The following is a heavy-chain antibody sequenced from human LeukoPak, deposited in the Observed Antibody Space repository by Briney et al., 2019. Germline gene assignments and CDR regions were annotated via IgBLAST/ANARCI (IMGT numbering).Heavy chain of an antibody. V-gene: IGHV1-8*01. CDR1: GYTFTRYY. CDR2: MNPNSGDT. CDR3: ARLRFTNWFDP. J-gene: IGHJ5*02. Sequence: ASVKVSCKASGYTFTRYYIHWVRQATGQGLEWMGWMNPNSGDTGYAQKFQGRVTMTRNTSISTAYMELSSLRSEDTAVYYCARLRFTNWFDPWGQGTLVTVSS.